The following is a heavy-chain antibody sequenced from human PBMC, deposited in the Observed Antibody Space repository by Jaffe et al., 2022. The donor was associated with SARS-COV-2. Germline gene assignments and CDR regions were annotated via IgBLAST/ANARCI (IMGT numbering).Heavy chain of an antibody. J-gene: IGHJ4*02. CDR3: ARAYLMGGLSTVVTPLGY. V-gene: IGHV1-2*04. D-gene: IGHD4-17*01. CDR1: GYTFTGYY. CDR2: INPNSGGT. Sequence: QVQLVQSGAEVKKPGASVKVSCKASGYTFTGYYMHWVRQAPGQGLEWMGWINPNSGGTNYAQKFQGWVTMTRDTSISTAYMELSRLRSDDTAVYYCARAYLMGGLSTVVTPLGYWGQGTLVTVSS.